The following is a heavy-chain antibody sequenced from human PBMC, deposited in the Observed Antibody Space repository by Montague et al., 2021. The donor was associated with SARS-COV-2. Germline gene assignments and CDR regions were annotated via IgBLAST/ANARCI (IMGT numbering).Heavy chain of an antibody. CDR2: LHYAGSA. Sequence: DTLSLTCSVSGGSFSSGDSYWGWLRQAPGKGLEWIGDLHYAGSAYYNPSLRSRVTISADTSENQFSLKLNSVTAADTAVYYCVATYNGNWYYFDYWGQGTLVTASA. D-gene: IGHD6-13*01. CDR3: VATYNGNWYYFDY. CDR1: GGSFSSGDSY. J-gene: IGHJ4*02. V-gene: IGHV4-39*01.